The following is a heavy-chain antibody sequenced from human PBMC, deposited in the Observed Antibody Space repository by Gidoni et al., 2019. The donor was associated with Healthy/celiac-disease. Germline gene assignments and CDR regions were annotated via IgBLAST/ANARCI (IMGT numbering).Heavy chain of an antibody. CDR3: ARALIGFWSGSISSDYGMDV. CDR2: INPNSGGT. D-gene: IGHD3-3*01. J-gene: IGHJ6*02. CDR1: GYTFTGYY. Sequence: QVQLVQSGAEVKKPGASVKVSCKASGYTFTGYYMHWVRQAPGQGLEWMGRINPNSGGTNYAQKFQGRVTMTRDTSISTAYMELSRLRSDDTAVYYCARALIGFWSGSISSDYGMDVWGQGTTVTVSS. V-gene: IGHV1-2*06.